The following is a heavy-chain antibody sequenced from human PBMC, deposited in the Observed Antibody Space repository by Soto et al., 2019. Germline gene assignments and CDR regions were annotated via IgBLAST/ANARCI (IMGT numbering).Heavy chain of an antibody. CDR1: GGTFSSYA. CDR2: IIPIFGTA. D-gene: IGHD3-22*01. Sequence: QVQLVQSGAEVKKPGSSVKVSCKASGGTFSSYAISWVRQAPGQGLEWMGGIIPIFGTANYAQKFQGRVTITADASTSTAYMELSSLTSEDTALYYCARDGTLYDSSAYYYLYWGQGTLVTVSS. CDR3: ARDGTLYDSSAYYYLY. V-gene: IGHV1-69*01. J-gene: IGHJ4*02.